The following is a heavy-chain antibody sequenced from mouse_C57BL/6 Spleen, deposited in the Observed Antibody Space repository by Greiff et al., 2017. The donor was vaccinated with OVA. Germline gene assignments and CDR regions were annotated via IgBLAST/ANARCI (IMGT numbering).Heavy chain of an antibody. CDR1: GFTFSSYA. CDR3: TRGAVTTVGGYFDV. J-gene: IGHJ1*03. D-gene: IGHD1-1*01. Sequence: EVHLVESGEGLVKPGGSLKLSCAASGFTFSSYAMSWVRQTPEKRLEWVAYISSGGDYIYYADTVKGRFTISRDNARNTLYLQMSSLKSEDTAMYYCTRGAVTTVGGYFDVWGTGTTVTVSS. V-gene: IGHV5-9-1*02. CDR2: ISSGGDYI.